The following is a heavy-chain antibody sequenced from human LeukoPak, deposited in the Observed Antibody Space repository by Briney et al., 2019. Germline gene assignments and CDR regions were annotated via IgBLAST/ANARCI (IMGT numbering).Heavy chain of an antibody. CDR2: INPNSGGT. D-gene: IGHD3-22*01. V-gene: IGHV1-2*02. Sequence: ASVKVSCKASGYTFTSYDINWVRQATGQGLEWMGWINPNSGGTNYAQKFQGRVTMTRDTSISTAYMELSRLRSDDTAVYYCARDESSSGYPVPWGQGTLVTVSS. CDR3: ARDESSSGYPVP. CDR1: GYTFTSYD. J-gene: IGHJ5*02.